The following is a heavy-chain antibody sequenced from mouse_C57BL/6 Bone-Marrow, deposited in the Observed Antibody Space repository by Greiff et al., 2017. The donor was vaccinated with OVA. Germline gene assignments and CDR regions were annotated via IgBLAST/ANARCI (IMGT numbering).Heavy chain of an antibody. CDR1: GYAFTNYL. V-gene: IGHV1-54*01. J-gene: IGHJ2*01. CDR3: ARKREYFDY. Sequence: VKLMESGAELVRPGTSVKVSCKASGYAFTNYLIEWVKQRPGQGLEWIGVINPGSGGTNYNEKFKGKATLTADKSSSTAYMQLSSLPSEDSAVYFCARKREYFDYWGQGTTLTVSS. CDR2: INPGSGGT.